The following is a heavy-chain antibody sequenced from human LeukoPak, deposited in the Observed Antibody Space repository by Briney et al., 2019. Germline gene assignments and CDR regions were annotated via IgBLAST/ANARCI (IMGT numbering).Heavy chain of an antibody. Sequence: GGSLRLSCAASGFTVSNNYMSWVRQAPGKGLEWVSIIYSGGSTHYADSVKGRFTISRDNSKNTLYFQMNSLRAEDTAIYYCAKAASGWYLGSFDYWGQGTLVTVSS. J-gene: IGHJ4*02. CDR1: GFTVSNNY. D-gene: IGHD6-19*01. V-gene: IGHV3-53*01. CDR2: IYSGGST. CDR3: AKAASGWYLGSFDY.